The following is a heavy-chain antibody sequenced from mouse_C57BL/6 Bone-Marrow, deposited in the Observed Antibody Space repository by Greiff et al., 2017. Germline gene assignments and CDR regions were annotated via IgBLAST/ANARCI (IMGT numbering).Heavy chain of an antibody. D-gene: IGHD1-1*01. Sequence: EVKLVESGGGLVQPGGSLSLSCAASGFTFTDYYMSWVRQPPGKALEWLGFIRNKANGYTTEYSASVKGRFTISRDNSQSILSLQMNALRAEDSATYYCARYDYVLYYAMDYWGQGTSVTVSS. CDR1: GFTFTDYY. J-gene: IGHJ4*01. CDR2: IRNKANGYTT. CDR3: ARYDYVLYYAMDY. V-gene: IGHV7-3*01.